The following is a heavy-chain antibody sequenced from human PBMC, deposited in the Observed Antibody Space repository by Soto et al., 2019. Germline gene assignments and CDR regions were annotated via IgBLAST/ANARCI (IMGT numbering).Heavy chain of an antibody. V-gene: IGHV4-59*01. J-gene: IGHJ5*02. CDR1: GGSISSYY. Sequence: SETLSLTCTVSGGSISSYYWSWIRQPPGKGLEWIGYIYYSGSTNYNPSLKSRVTISVDTSKNQFSLKLSSVTAADTAVYYCARDVGYCISTSCYSWFEPWGQGTLVTVS. CDR2: IYYSGST. D-gene: IGHD2-2*02. CDR3: ARDVGYCISTSCYSWFEP.